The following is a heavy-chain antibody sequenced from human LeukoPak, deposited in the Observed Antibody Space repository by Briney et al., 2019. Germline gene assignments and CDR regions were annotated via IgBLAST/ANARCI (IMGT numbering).Heavy chain of an antibody. CDR3: ASGSGGRSPSYWYFDL. D-gene: IGHD3-10*01. J-gene: IGHJ2*01. CDR2: INHSGAT. CDR1: GGSFSGYY. V-gene: IGHV4-34*01. Sequence: SETLSLTCAVFGGSFSGYYWTWIRQPPGKGLEWIGEINHSGATNYRLSLKSRVTISVDTSKNQFSLKLSSVTAADTAVYYCASGSGGRSPSYWYFDLWGRGTLVAVSS.